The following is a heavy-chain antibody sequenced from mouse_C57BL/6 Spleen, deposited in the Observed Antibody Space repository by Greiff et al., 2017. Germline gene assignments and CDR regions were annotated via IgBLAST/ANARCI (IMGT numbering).Heavy chain of an antibody. CDR2: IYPGDGDP. CDR3: ARDGYYAWYFDV. J-gene: IGHJ1*03. V-gene: IGHV1-82*01. Sequence: QVQLQQSGPELVKPGASVKISCKASGYAFSSSWMNWVKQRPGKGLEGIGRIYPGDGDPNYNGKFKGKDTLTADKSSSKAYMQLSSLTSEDSAVYFCARDGYYAWYFDVWGTGTTVTVSS. D-gene: IGHD2-3*01. CDR1: GYAFSSSW.